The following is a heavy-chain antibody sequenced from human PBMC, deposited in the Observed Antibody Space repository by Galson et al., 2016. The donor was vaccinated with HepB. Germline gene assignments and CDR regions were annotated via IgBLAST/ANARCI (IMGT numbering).Heavy chain of an antibody. Sequence: QSGAEVKKPGESLKISCKGSGYGFVSYGIAWVRQMSGKGLEWMGVIHPGDSETRYSPSFQGHVTISVDRSITTAYLQWSSLRASDTAMYFCATQVKGEPDFDLWGRGTLVTVSS. V-gene: IGHV5-51*01. CDR3: ATQVKGEPDFDL. J-gene: IGHJ2*01. D-gene: IGHD3-16*01. CDR2: IHPGDSET. CDR1: GYGFVSYG.